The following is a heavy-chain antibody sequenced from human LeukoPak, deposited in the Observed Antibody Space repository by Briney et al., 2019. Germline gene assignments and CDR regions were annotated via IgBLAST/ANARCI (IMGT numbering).Heavy chain of an antibody. CDR1: GGAFSGYY. J-gene: IGHJ5*02. Sequence: SETLSLTCAVDGGAFSGYYWSWIRQPPGKGLEWIGEINHSGSTNYNPSLKSRVTISVDTSKNHFSLRLSSVTAADTAVYYCARGSYCSTTSCCLGTWFDPWGQGTLVIVSS. CDR3: ARGSYCSTTSCCLGTWFDP. V-gene: IGHV4-34*01. D-gene: IGHD2-2*01. CDR2: INHSGST.